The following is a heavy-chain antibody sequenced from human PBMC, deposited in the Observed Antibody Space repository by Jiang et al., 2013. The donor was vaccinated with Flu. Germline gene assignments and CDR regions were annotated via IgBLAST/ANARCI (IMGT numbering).Heavy chain of an antibody. CDR2: INHSGST. D-gene: IGHD6-13*01. CDR1: GGSISSSSYY. V-gene: IGHV4-39*07. CDR3: ARGLVPRDRQQRTLRYYYYYGMDV. J-gene: IGHJ6*02. Sequence: LLKPSETLSLTCTVSGGSISSSSYYWGWIRQPPGKGLEWIGEINHSGSTNYNPSLKSRVTISVDTSKNQFSLKLSSVTAADTAVYYCARGLVPRDRQQRTLRYYYYYGMDVWGQGTTVTVSS.